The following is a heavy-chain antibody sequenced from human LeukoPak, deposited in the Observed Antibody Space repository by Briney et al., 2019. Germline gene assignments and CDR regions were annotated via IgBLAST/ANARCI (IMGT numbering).Heavy chain of an antibody. Sequence: PSETLSLTCTVSGYSISSGYYWGWIRQPPGKGLDWIGSIYRSGSTYCNPSLKSRVTISVDTSKNQFSLKLSSVTAADTAVYYCARADYYDSSGSDYWGQGTLVTVSS. CDR1: GYSISSGYY. CDR2: IYRSGST. V-gene: IGHV4-38-2*02. D-gene: IGHD3-22*01. J-gene: IGHJ4*02. CDR3: ARADYYDSSGSDY.